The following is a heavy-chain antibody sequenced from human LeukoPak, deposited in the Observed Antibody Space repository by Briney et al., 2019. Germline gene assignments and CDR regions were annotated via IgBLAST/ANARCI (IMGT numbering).Heavy chain of an antibody. CDR2: IYYSGST. V-gene: IGHV4-59*12. Sequence: PSETLSLTCTVSGGSISSYYWSWIRQPPGKGLEWIGYIYYSGSTNYNPSLKSRVTISVDTSKNQFSLKLSSVTAADTAVYYCARRPVYYYGSGSYYNYRAMDVWGKGTTVTISS. J-gene: IGHJ6*04. CDR3: ARRPVYYYGSGSYYNYRAMDV. D-gene: IGHD3-10*01. CDR1: GGSISSYY.